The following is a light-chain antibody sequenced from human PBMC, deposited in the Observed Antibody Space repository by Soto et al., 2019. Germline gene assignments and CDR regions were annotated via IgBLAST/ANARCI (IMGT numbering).Light chain of an antibody. Sequence: DIQMTQSPSTLSASVGDRVTITCRASQTISDWLAWYQQKPGKAPNLLIYKASALQSGVPSRFSGSGSGTDFTLTINSLQPDDFATYYCQQYHTYRALAFGGGTKVQI. CDR1: QTISDW. J-gene: IGKJ4*01. V-gene: IGKV1-5*03. CDR2: KAS. CDR3: QQYHTYRALA.